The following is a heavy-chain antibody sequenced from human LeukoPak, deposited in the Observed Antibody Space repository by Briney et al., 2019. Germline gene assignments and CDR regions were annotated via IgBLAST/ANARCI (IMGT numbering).Heavy chain of an antibody. CDR3: AREIAAAGFYGMDV. CDR2: IRSKANSYAT. V-gene: IGHV3-73*01. CDR1: GFTFSGSA. Sequence: GGSLKLSCAASGFTFSGSAMHWVRQASGKGLEWVGRIRSKANSYATAYAASVKGRFTISRDDSKNTAYLQMNSLRAEDTAVYYCAREIAAAGFYGMDVWGQGTTVTVSS. D-gene: IGHD6-13*01. J-gene: IGHJ6*02.